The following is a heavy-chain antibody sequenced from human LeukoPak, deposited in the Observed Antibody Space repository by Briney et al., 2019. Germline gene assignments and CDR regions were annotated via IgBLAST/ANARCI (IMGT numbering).Heavy chain of an antibody. V-gene: IGHV4-59*01. J-gene: IGHJ4*02. CDR2: IYYSGST. Sequence: PPETLSLTCTVSGGSISSYYWSWIRQPPGKGLEWIGYIYYSGSTNYNPSLKSRVTISVDTSKNQFSLKLSSVTAADTAVYYCAKDPYSYGSYFDSWGQGTLVTVSS. CDR3: AKDPYSYGSYFDS. CDR1: GGSISSYY. D-gene: IGHD5-18*01.